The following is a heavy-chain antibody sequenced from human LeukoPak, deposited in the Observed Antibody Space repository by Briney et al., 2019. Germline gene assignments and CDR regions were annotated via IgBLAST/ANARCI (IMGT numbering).Heavy chain of an antibody. V-gene: IGHV3-30-3*01. CDR3: ARGDYSDSSGPGY. CDR2: ISYDGSNK. Sequence: GGSLRLSCAASGFTFSSYAMHWVRQAPGKGLEWVAVISYDGSNKYYADSVKGRFTISRDNSKNTLYLQMNSLRAEDTAVYYCARGDYSDSSGPGYWGQGTLVTVSS. CDR1: GFTFSSYA. D-gene: IGHD3-22*01. J-gene: IGHJ4*02.